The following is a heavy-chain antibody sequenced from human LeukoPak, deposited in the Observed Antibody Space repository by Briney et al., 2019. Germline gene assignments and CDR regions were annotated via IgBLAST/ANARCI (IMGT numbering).Heavy chain of an antibody. V-gene: IGHV5-51*01. CDR1: GYSFTSYW. CDR2: IYPGDSDT. D-gene: IGHD3-10*01. CDR3: ARRGRWFGTPSRGYYYMDV. J-gene: IGHJ6*03. Sequence: AESLKISCKGSGYSFTSYWIGWVRQMPGKGLEWMGIIYPGDSDTSYSPSFQGQVTISADKSISTAYLQWSSLRASDAAMYYCARRGRWFGTPSRGYYYMDVWGKGTTVTVSS.